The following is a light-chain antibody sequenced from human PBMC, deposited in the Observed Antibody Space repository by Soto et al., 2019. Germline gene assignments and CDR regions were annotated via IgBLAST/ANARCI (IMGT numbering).Light chain of an antibody. Sequence: DIQMTQSPSTLSASVGDGVTITCRASQHISVWLAWYQQRPGKAPKFLMYDASSLETGVPSRFSGSGSGTEFTITIRSLQPDDSATYYCQQYDSSSPTFGQGTKLEIK. CDR1: QHISVW. CDR3: QQYDSSSPT. V-gene: IGKV1-5*01. J-gene: IGKJ2*01. CDR2: DAS.